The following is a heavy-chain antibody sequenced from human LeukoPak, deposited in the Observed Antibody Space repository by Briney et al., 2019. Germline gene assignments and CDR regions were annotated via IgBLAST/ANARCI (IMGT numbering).Heavy chain of an antibody. CDR1: GYSFTGYY. CDR2: INPNSGGT. J-gene: IGHJ4*02. D-gene: IGHD6-13*01. Sequence: ASVKVSCKASGYSFTGYYMHWVRQAPGQGLEWMGRINPNSGGTNYAQKFQGRVTMTRDTSISTAYMELSRLSSDDTAVYFCARVMSGHSWYLDYWGQGTLVTVSP. CDR3: ARVMSGHSWYLDY. V-gene: IGHV1-2*06.